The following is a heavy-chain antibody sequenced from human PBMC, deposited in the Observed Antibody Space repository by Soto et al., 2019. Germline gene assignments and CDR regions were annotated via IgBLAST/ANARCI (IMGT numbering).Heavy chain of an antibody. D-gene: IGHD3-9*01. V-gene: IGHV3-49*03. CDR1: GFTFGDYA. CDR3: TRGDDNYYYYYGMDV. J-gene: IGHJ6*02. Sequence: PGGSLRLSCAASGFTFGDYAMSWFRQAPGKGLEWVGFIRSKAYGGTTEYAASVKGRFSISRDDSKSIASLQMNSLKTEDTAVYYCTRGDDNYYYYYGMDVWGQGTTVTVSS. CDR2: IRSKAYGGTT.